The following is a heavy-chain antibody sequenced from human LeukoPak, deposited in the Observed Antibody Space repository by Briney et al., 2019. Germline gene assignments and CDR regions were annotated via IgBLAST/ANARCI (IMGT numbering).Heavy chain of an antibody. CDR2: ISASGYTT. CDR3: AKRCGTTVGGAFDS. Sequence: GGSLRLSCAASGFTFSSCAMSWVRQAPGKGLERVSGISASGYTTNYADSVKGRFTISRDNSKNTLYMQMNSLRAEDTAVYYCAKRCGTTVGGAFDSWGQGTLVTVSS. V-gene: IGHV3-23*01. CDR1: GFTFSSCA. J-gene: IGHJ4*02. D-gene: IGHD1-1*01.